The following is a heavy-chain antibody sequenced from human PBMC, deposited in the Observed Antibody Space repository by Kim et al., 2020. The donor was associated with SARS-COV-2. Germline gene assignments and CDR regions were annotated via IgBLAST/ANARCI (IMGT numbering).Heavy chain of an antibody. D-gene: IGHD3-10*01. J-gene: IGHJ3*02. CDR3: ARDYYGSGTHYVAFDI. CDR1: GVSVSSGSYY. CDR2: IPYSGSP. V-gene: IGHV4-61*01. Sequence: SETLSLTCSVSGVSVSSGSYYWNWIRQPPGKGLEWIGYIPYSGSPNYNPSLRSRVTISMDTSKNQFSLRLTSVTAADSAVYYCARDYYGSGTHYVAFDIWGQGTVVTVSS.